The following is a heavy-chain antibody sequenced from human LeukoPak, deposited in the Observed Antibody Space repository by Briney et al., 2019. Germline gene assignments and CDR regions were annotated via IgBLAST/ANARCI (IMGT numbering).Heavy chain of an antibody. J-gene: IGHJ4*02. CDR3: SRRFDC. V-gene: IGHV3-48*02. CDR1: GFTFSDYS. Sequence: GESLRLSCAASGFTFSDYSMNWVSQAPGKGLEWVSYIDGSGDTIYYADSVKGRFTISRDNAKNSLDLQMNSLRDEDTAVYYCSRRFDCWGQGTLVTVSS. CDR2: IDGSGDTI.